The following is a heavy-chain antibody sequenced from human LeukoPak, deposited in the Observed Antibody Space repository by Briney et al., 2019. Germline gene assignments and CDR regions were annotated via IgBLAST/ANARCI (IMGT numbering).Heavy chain of an antibody. CDR1: GGSISSYY. D-gene: IGHD6-6*01. CDR3: ARSLAALENDY. CDR2: IYYSGST. V-gene: IGHV4-59*01. J-gene: IGHJ4*02. Sequence: SETLSLTCTVSGGSISSYYWSWIRQPPGKGLEWIGYIYYSGSTNYNPSLKSRVTISVDTSKNQFALELSSVTGADTAVYNCARSLAALENDYWGQGTLVTVSS.